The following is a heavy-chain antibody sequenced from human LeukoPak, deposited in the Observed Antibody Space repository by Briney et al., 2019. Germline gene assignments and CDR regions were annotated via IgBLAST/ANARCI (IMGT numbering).Heavy chain of an antibody. Sequence: GGSLRLSCAASRFTFSNAWMSWFRQAPGKGLEWVGRIKSKTDGGTTDYAAPVKGRFTISRDDSKNTLYLQMNSLKTDDTAVYYCTTGTTFSYGSGSSPDWGQGTLVTVSS. CDR1: RFTFSNAW. CDR2: IKSKTDGGTT. D-gene: IGHD3-10*01. V-gene: IGHV3-15*01. CDR3: TTGTTFSYGSGSSPD. J-gene: IGHJ4*02.